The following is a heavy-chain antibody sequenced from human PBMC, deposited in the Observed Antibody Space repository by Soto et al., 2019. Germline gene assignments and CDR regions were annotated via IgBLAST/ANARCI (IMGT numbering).Heavy chain of an antibody. V-gene: IGHV1-18*01. Sequence: SVKASCKASGYTFTSYGISSVRQAPGQGLEWMGWISAYNGNTNYAQKLQGRVTMTTDTSTSTAYMELRSLRSDDTAVYYCAREGYYDFWSGSNNTPGQYYYYGMDVWGQGTTVTVSS. D-gene: IGHD3-3*01. CDR2: ISAYNGNT. J-gene: IGHJ6*02. CDR3: AREGYYDFWSGSNNTPGQYYYYGMDV. CDR1: GYTFTSYG.